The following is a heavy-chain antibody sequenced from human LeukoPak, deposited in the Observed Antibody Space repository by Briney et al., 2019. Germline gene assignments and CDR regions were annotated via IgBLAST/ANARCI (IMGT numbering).Heavy chain of an antibody. Sequence: TLSLTCTVSGGSISSGGYYWRWIRQHPGKGLEWIGYIYYSGSTYYNPSLKSRVTISVDTSKNQFSLKLSSVTAADTAAYYCARAIVVVVAATPGAFDIWGQGTMVTVSS. CDR2: IYYSGST. CDR3: ARAIVVVVAATPGAFDI. D-gene: IGHD2-15*01. CDR1: GGSISSGGYY. J-gene: IGHJ3*02. V-gene: IGHV4-31*03.